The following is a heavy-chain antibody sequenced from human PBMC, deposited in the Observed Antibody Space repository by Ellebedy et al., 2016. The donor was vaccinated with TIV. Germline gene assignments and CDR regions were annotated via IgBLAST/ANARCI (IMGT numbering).Heavy chain of an antibody. CDR2: IIPIFGTA. D-gene: IGHD3-22*01. CDR1: GGTFSSYA. J-gene: IGHJ4*02. V-gene: IGHV1-69*13. CDR3: AREAERGYYDSSGYYYDY. Sequence: SVKVSXXASGGTFSSYAISWVRQAPGQGLEWMGGIIPIFGTANYAQKFQGRVTITADESTSTAYMELSSLRSEDTAVYYCAREAERGYYDSSGYYYDYWGQGTLVTVSS.